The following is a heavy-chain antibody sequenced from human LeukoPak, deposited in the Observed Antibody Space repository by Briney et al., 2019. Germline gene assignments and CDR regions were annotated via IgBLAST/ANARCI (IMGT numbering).Heavy chain of an antibody. D-gene: IGHD3-10*01. Sequence: GASVKVSCKVSGYTRTELSMHWVRQAPGKGLEWMGGFDPEDGETIYAQRFQGRVTMTEDTSTDTAYMELSSLGSEDTAVYFCALLTPWLGDLLGGWFDPWGQGALITVSS. CDR2: FDPEDGET. CDR3: ALLTPWLGDLLGGWFDP. V-gene: IGHV1-24*01. CDR1: GYTRTELS. J-gene: IGHJ5*02.